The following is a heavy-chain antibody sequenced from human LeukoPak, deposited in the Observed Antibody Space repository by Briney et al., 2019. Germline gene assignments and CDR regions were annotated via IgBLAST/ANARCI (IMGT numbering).Heavy chain of an antibody. CDR1: GYTFTSYY. D-gene: IGHD5-18*01. J-gene: IGHJ3*02. V-gene: IGHV1-46*01. Sequence: AASVKVSCKASGYTFTSYYMHWVRQAPGQGLEWMGIINPSGGSTSYAQKFQGRVTMTRDTSTSTVYMELSSLRSEDTAVYYCARDVDTAMVRDAFDIWGQGTMVTVSS. CDR3: ARDVDTAMVRDAFDI. CDR2: INPSGGST.